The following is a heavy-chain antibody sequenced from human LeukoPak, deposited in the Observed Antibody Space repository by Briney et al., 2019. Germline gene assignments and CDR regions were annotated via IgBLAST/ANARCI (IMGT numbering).Heavy chain of an antibody. CDR1: GFTFSSYA. J-gene: IGHJ4*02. V-gene: IGHV3-23*01. CDR3: AKTNLYYDSSGYYSNYFDY. D-gene: IGHD3-22*01. CDR2: IIGSGGRT. Sequence: GGSLRLSCAASGFTFSSYAMSWVRQPPGKGLEWVSTIIGSGGRTYYADFVKGRFTISGDNSKNTLYLQMNSLRAEDTAVYYCAKTNLYYDSSGYYSNYFDYWGQGTLVTVSS.